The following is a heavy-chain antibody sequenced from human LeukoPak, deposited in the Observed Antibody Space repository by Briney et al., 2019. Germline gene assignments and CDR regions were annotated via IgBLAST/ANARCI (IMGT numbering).Heavy chain of an antibody. CDR3: ASLRREYSSSSGDY. CDR2: INPNRGGT. Sequence: ASVKVSCKASGCTFTGYYMHWVRQAPGQGLEWMGWINPNRGGTNYAQKFQGRVTMTRDTSISTAYMELSRLRSADTAVYYCASLRREYSSSSGDYWGRGTLVTVSS. CDR1: GCTFTGYY. J-gene: IGHJ4*02. V-gene: IGHV1-2*02. D-gene: IGHD6-6*01.